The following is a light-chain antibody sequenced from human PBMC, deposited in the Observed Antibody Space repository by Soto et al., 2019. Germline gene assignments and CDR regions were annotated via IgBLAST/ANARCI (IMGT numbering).Light chain of an antibody. Sequence: DIVMTQSPLSLPVTPGEPASISCRSSQSLLHSTGYNYLDWYLQKPGQSPQLLIYLGSNRASGVPDRCSGSGSGTDFTLKISRVEAEDVGVYYCMQALQTPRTFGQGTKLEIK. V-gene: IGKV2-28*01. CDR2: LGS. J-gene: IGKJ2*01. CDR1: QSLLHSTGYNY. CDR3: MQALQTPRT.